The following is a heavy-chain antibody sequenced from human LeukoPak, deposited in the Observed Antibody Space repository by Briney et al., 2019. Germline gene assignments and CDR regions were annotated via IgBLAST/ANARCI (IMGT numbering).Heavy chain of an antibody. CDR1: GGSISTYY. J-gene: IGHJ6*02. CDR2: VSYSGNT. CDR3: ARAGYCSATSCQWVPLV. V-gene: IGHV4-59*01. Sequence: SETLSLTGTVSGGSISTYYWVWIRQSPGKELEGIGYVSYSGNTNYNPSLKSRVTISVDTSKNQFSLKLSSMTAADTAVYYCARAGYCSATSCQWVPLVWGQGTTVTVSS. D-gene: IGHD6-19*01.